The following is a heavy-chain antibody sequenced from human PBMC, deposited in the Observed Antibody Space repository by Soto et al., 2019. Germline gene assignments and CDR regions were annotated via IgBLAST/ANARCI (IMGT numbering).Heavy chain of an antibody. CDR3: AREGSGYDHTFFDY. V-gene: IGHV4-30-4*01. CDR2: IYYSGST. D-gene: IGHD5-12*01. CDR1: GGSISSGCYY. Sequence: SETLSLTCTVSGGSISSGCYYWSWIRQPPGKGLEWIGYIYYSGSTYYNPSLKSRVTISVDTSKNQFSLKLSSVTAADTAVYYCAREGSGYDHTFFDYWGQGTLVTVSS. J-gene: IGHJ4*02.